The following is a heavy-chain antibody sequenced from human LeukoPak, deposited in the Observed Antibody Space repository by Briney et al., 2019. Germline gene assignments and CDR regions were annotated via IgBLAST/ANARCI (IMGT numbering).Heavy chain of an antibody. J-gene: IGHJ4*02. CDR2: ISSNGGST. CDR3: ARDSSSRPFDY. CDR1: GVTFSDYG. Sequence: GGSLRLSCAASGVTFSDYGMHLVRQAPGKGLEYVSTISSNGGSTYYANSVKGRFTVSRDNSKNTLYLQMGSLRAEDMAVYYCARDSSSRPFDYWGQGTLVTVSS. D-gene: IGHD6-19*01. V-gene: IGHV3-64*01.